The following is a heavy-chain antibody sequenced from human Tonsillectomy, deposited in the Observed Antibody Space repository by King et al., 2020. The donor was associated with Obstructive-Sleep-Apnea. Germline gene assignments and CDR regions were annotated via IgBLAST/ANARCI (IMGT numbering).Heavy chain of an antibody. CDR3: SRGLNYYGSGSPIDAFDI. Sequence: HVQLVESGGGVVQPGRSLRLSCAASGFTFSSYAMHWVRQAPGKGLAWVAGISYDGSNKYYADSVKGRFTISRDNFKNTLYLQMNSLRAEDTAVYYCSRGLNYYGSGSPIDAFDIWGQGTMVTVSS. CDR1: GFTFSSYA. V-gene: IGHV3-30-3*01. CDR2: ISYDGSNK. J-gene: IGHJ3*02. D-gene: IGHD3-10*01.